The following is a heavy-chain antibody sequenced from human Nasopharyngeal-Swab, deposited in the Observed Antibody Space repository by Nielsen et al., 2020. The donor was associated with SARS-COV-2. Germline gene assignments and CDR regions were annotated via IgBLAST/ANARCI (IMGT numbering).Heavy chain of an antibody. D-gene: IGHD2-2*01. CDR3: AVRVLGYCSSTSCATRGYFDY. V-gene: IGHV1-69*13. Sequence: SVKVSCKASGGTFSSYAISWVRQAPEQGLEWMGGIIPIFGTANYAQKFQGRVTITADESTSTAYMELSSLRSEDTAVYYCAVRVLGYCSSTSCATRGYFDYWGQGTLVTVSS. CDR1: GGTFSSYA. CDR2: IIPIFGTA. J-gene: IGHJ4*02.